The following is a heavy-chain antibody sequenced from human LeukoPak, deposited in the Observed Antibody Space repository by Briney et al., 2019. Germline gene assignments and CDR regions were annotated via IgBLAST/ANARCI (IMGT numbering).Heavy chain of an antibody. CDR2: IYTSGST. D-gene: IGHD2-2*02. Sequence: SQTLSLTCTVSGGSISSYYWSWIRQPAGKGLEWIGRIYTSGSTNYNPSLKSRVTMSVDTSKNQFSLKLSSVTAADTAVYYCARECSSTSCYTSFDYWGQGTLVTVSS. CDR3: ARECSSTSCYTSFDY. V-gene: IGHV4-4*07. CDR1: GGSISSYY. J-gene: IGHJ4*02.